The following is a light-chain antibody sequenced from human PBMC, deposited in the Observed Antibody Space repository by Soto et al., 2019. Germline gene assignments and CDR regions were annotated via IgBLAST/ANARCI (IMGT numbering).Light chain of an antibody. CDR1: SSNIGAGYD. J-gene: IGLJ2*01. CDR2: GNS. CDR3: QSYDSSLSVVV. V-gene: IGLV1-40*01. Sequence: QSVLTQPTSVSGAPGQRVTISCTGSSSNIGAGYDVHWYQQLPGTAPKLLIYGNSNRPSGVPDRFSGSKSGTSASLAITGLKAEYEADYYCQSYDSSLSVVVFGGGTKLTVL.